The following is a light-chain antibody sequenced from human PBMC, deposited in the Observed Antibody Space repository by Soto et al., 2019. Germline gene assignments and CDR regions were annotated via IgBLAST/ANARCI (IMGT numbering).Light chain of an antibody. CDR1: QHVSSN. CDR3: QQYNKWPYT. Sequence: EIVMTQSPATLSVSPGGSATRSCRASQHVSSNLAWYRQKPCQPPTLLIYRASTRATGIPAKVSGSGSGTAFTLTISSRQSEDFAIYYCQQYNKWPYTVGHGT. CDR2: RAS. V-gene: IGKV3-15*01. J-gene: IGKJ2*01.